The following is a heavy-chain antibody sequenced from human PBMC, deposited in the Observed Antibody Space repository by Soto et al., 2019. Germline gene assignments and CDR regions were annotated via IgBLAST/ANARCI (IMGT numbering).Heavy chain of an antibody. V-gene: IGHV5-10-1*01. CDR2: IDPSDSYS. CDR3: ARLHGASPDALDF. Sequence: PGESLKISCKGSGYNFNTFWISWLRQMPGKGLEWMGRIDPSDSYSDYSPSFKGHVSISSEKSVTTAYLTWSSLKASDTAIYYCARLHGASPDALDFWGQGTTVTVSS. CDR1: GYNFNTFW. D-gene: IGHD2-2*01. J-gene: IGHJ3*01.